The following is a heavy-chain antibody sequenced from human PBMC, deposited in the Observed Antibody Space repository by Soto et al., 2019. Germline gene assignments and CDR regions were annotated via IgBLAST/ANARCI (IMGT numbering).Heavy chain of an antibody. CDR2: INPNSGGT. V-gene: IGHV1-2*02. CDR3: ARDSHYDILTGYSRNGFDI. Sequence: QVRLVQSGAEVKKPGASVKVSCKASGYTFIGHYIHWVRQAPGQGLEWMGWINPNSGGTNSAQNFQGRVTMTRDTSISTGYMEVSRLRSDDTAVYYCARDSHYDILTGYSRNGFDIWGQGTMVTVSS. D-gene: IGHD3-9*01. CDR1: GYTFIGHY. J-gene: IGHJ3*02.